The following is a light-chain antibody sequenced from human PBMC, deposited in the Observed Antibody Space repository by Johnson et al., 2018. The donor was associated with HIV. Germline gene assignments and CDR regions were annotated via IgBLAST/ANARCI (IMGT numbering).Light chain of an antibody. J-gene: IGLJ1*01. CDR2: ENN. CDR1: SSNIGNNY. V-gene: IGLV1-51*02. CDR3: GTWDSILIAFV. Sequence: QSVLTQPPSVSAAPGQKVTISCSGSSSNIGNNYVSWYQQLPGTAPKLLIYENNKRPSGIPDRFSGSKSGTSATLGITGLQTGDESDYYCGTWDSILIAFVFRTVTNVTVL.